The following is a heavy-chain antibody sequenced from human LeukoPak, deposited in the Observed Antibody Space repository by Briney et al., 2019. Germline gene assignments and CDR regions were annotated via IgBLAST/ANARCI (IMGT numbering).Heavy chain of an antibody. D-gene: IGHD2-2*01. Sequence: KPSPTLSLTCAVYARSFSGYYWSWIRQPPGKGLEWIGESNHSGSTNYNPSLKSRVTISVDTSKNQFSLKLSSLTAADTAVYYCASAHGSTSESPFDYWGQGTLVTVSS. CDR3: ASAHGSTSESPFDY. J-gene: IGHJ4*02. CDR2: SNHSGST. V-gene: IGHV4-34*01. CDR1: ARSFSGYY.